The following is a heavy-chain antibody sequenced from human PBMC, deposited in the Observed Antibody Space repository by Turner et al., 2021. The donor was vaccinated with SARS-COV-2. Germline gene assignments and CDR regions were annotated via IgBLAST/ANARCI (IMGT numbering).Heavy chain of an antibody. D-gene: IGHD3-16*01. V-gene: IGHV3-23*01. CDR2: ISGSGGST. CDR1: GFTFSSYA. J-gene: IGHJ4*02. CDR3: AKGGWGAFDY. Sequence: EVQLLESGGGLVQPGGSLRLSCAASGFTFSSYAMSWVRQAPGKGLEWVSAISGSGGSTYYADSVKGRFTISRDSFNNMVYLQMNSLRADDMSVYYCAKGGWGAFDYWGQGILVIVSS.